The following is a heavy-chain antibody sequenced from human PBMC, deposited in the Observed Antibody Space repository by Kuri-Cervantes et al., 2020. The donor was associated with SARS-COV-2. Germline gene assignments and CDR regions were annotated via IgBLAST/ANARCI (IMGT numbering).Heavy chain of an antibody. Sequence: SETLSLTCTVSGGSISSYYWSWIWQPPGKGLEWIGYIYYSGSTNYHPSLKSRVTISVDTSKNQFSLKLSSVTAADTAVYYCARLRGAVAEGFGYWGQGTLVTVSS. CDR3: ARLRGAVAEGFGY. CDR2: IYYSGST. J-gene: IGHJ4*02. V-gene: IGHV4-59*12. CDR1: GGSISSYY. D-gene: IGHD6-19*01.